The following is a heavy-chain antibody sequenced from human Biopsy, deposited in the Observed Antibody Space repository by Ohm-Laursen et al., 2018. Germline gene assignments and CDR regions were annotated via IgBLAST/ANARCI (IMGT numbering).Heavy chain of an antibody. J-gene: IGHJ2*01. D-gene: IGHD4-11*01. CDR3: ARDGKRWDYSTYFSWHFDL. V-gene: IGHV3-30*03. CDR1: GFSFSDNY. Sequence: SLRLSCTASGFSFSDNYMDWVRQAPGKGLEWVAVISYDGSGEYYADSLQGRFIISRDNPKNTVDLQMNSLRAEDTAVYFCARDGKRWDYSTYFSWHFDLWGRGTLVTVSS. CDR2: ISYDGSGE.